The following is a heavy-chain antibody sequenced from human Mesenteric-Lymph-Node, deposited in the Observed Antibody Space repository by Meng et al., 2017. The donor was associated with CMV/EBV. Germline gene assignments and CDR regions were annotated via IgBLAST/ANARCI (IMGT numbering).Heavy chain of an antibody. CDR1: GGSISSYY. CDR3: ARWGYYDFQNTADYYYGMDV. J-gene: IGHJ6*02. V-gene: IGHV4-59*01. D-gene: IGHD3-3*01. CDR2: IYYSGST. Sequence: SETLSLTCTVSGGSISSYYWSWIRQPPGKGLKWIGYIYYSGSTNYNPSLKSRVTISVDTSKNQFSLKLSSVTAADTAVYYCARWGYYDFQNTADYYYGMDVWGQGTTVTVSS.